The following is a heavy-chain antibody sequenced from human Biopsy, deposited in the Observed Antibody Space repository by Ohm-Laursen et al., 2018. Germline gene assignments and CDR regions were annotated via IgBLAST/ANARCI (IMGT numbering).Heavy chain of an antibody. CDR2: IKRDGTTT. CDR1: GFTFSNYY. CDR3: ARGGFFAYSTFDY. D-gene: IGHD4-11*01. Sequence: SLRLSCSASGFTFSNYYMHLVRQAPGKGLLWVSRIKRDGTTTDYAESVKGRFTISRDNAKNTLYLQMNSLRAEDTAVYYCARGGFFAYSTFDYWGQGALVTVSS. V-gene: IGHV3-74*01. J-gene: IGHJ4*02.